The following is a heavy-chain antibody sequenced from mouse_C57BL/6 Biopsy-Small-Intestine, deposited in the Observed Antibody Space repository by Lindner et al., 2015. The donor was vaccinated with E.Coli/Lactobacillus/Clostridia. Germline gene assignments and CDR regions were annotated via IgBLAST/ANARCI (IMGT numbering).Heavy chain of an antibody. V-gene: IGHV1-9*01. D-gene: IGHD3-2*01. CDR3: ARDSARFAY. Sequence: VQLQESGAELVKPGASVKISCKVSGSAFSSYWMNWVKQRPGHGLEWIGEILCGSSSINYNERFKGKATFTADSSSNTVYMQLSSLTTEDSAIYYCARDSARFAYWGQGTLVTVSA. J-gene: IGHJ3*01. CDR1: GSAFSSYW. CDR2: ILCGSSSI.